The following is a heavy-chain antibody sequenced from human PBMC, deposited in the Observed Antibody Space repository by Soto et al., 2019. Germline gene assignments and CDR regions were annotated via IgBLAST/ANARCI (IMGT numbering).Heavy chain of an antibody. CDR2: IFHTGNT. V-gene: IGHV4-59*01. Sequence: SETLSLTCTVSGDSFSSYYWTWIRQPPGKRLEWVAYIFHTGNTNYNPSLKSRVTISVDTSKNQFSLKLRSVTPADTAVYYCAALDGALDYWGPGTLVTVPS. D-gene: IGHD3-10*01. CDR3: AALDGALDY. J-gene: IGHJ4*02. CDR1: GDSFSSYY.